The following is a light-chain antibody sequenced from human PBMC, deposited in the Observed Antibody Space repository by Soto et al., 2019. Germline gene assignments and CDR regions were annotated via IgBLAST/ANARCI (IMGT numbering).Light chain of an antibody. J-gene: IGKJ1*01. CDR2: DAS. CDR1: QSISSW. Sequence: DIQRTQSPSTLSASVGGRVTITCVASQSISSWLAWYQQKTGKEPNLLIYDASSLESGVPSRFSGSGSGTEFTLNISSLQPDDFATYYCQQYNSYWTFGKGTKVDIK. V-gene: IGKV1-5*01. CDR3: QQYNSYWT.